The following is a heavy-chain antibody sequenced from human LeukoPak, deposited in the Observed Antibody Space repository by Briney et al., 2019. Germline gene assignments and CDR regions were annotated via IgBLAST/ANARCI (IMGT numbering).Heavy chain of an antibody. D-gene: IGHD6-13*01. CDR3: AKDIAAAGPQPVDY. V-gene: IGHV3-9*01. CDR2: ISWHSGSI. CDR1: GFTFDDYA. Sequence: GRSLRVSCAASGFTFDDYAMHWVRQAPGKGLEWVSGISWHSGSIGYADSVKGRFTISRDNAKNSLYLQMNSLRAEDTALYYCAKDIAAAGPQPVDYWGQGTLVTVS. J-gene: IGHJ4*02.